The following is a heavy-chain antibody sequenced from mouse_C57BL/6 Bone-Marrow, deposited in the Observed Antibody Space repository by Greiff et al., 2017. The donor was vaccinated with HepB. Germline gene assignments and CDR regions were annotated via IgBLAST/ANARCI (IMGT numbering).Heavy chain of an antibody. Sequence: EVNVVESGGDLVKPGGSLKLSCAASGFTFSSYGMSWVRQTPDKRLEWVATISSGGSYTYYPDSVKGRFTISRDNAKNTLYLQMSSLKSEDTAMYYCARREDYWGQGTTLTVSS. V-gene: IGHV5-6*02. CDR2: ISSGGSYT. J-gene: IGHJ2*01. CDR1: GFTFSSYG. CDR3: ARREDY.